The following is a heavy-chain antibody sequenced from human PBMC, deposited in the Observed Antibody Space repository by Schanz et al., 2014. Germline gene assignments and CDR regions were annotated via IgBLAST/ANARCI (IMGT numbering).Heavy chain of an antibody. CDR1: GFTFTNAW. CDR2: IKSNTDGGTT. J-gene: IGHJ5*02. CDR3: ASMATIPRNWFDP. Sequence: EVELVESGGGLVKPGGSLRLSCVVSGFTFTNAWMSWVRQAPGKGLEWVGRIKSNTDGGTTDYATPVKGRFTISRDDSTNTLYLQMNSLKSADAAVYYCASMATIPRNWFDPWGQGTLVTVSS. D-gene: IGHD2-2*02. V-gene: IGHV3-15*01.